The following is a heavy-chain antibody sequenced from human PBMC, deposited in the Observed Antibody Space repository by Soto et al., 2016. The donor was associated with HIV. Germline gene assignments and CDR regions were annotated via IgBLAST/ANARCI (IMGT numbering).Heavy chain of an antibody. J-gene: IGHJ5*02. D-gene: IGHD5-12*01. CDR3: AGYKITPGENWLDP. Sequence: QVQLLQSGPGLVKPSETLSVNCTISGGPISQYYWNWIRQSPGKGLEWLGYVYYSGGLSYNPSFKSRLFMSMDTSKAQFSLRLTSLTAADTAVYYCAGYKITPGENWLDPWGQGTRSPSPQ. CDR2: VYYSGGL. V-gene: IGHV4-59*01. CDR1: GGPISQYY.